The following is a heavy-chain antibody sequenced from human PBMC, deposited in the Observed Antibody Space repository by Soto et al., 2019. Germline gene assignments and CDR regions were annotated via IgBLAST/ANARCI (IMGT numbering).Heavy chain of an antibody. CDR1: GGSISSSSYY. CDR3: ARQLNYYFDY. V-gene: IGHV4-39*01. J-gene: IGHJ4*02. Sequence: PSETLSLTCTVSGGSISSSSYYWGWIRQPPGKGLEWIGSIYYSGSTYYNPSLKSRVTISVDTSKNQFSLKLSSVTAADTAVYYCARQLNYYFDYWGQGTLVTVS. CDR2: IYYSGST.